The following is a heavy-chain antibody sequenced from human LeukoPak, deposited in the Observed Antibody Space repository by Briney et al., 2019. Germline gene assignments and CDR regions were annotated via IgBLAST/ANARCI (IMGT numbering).Heavy chain of an antibody. CDR1: GFTFSSYW. Sequence: GGSLRLSCAASGFTFSSYWMHWVRQAPGKGLVWVSRISVDGSSTNYADSVKGRFTVSRDNAKNTLYLQMNSLRAEDTAVYYCARAPLRGYSGYAFDYRAQGTLVTVSS. J-gene: IGHJ4*02. CDR3: ARAPLRGYSGYAFDY. D-gene: IGHD5-12*01. CDR2: ISVDGSST. V-gene: IGHV3-74*01.